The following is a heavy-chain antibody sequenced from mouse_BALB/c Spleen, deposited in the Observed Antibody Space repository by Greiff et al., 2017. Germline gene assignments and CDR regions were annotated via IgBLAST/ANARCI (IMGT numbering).Heavy chain of an antibody. CDR1: GFTFSSYA. CDR3: ARVYGNSWYFDV. CDR2: ISSGGSYT. J-gene: IGHJ1*01. Sequence: EVQRVESGGGLVKPGGSLKLSCAASGFTFSSYAMSWVRQSPEKRLEWVAEISSGGSYTYYPDTVTGRFTISRDNAKNTLYLEMSSLRSEDTAMYYCARVYGNSWYFDVWGAGTTVTVSS. V-gene: IGHV5-9-4*01. D-gene: IGHD2-1*01.